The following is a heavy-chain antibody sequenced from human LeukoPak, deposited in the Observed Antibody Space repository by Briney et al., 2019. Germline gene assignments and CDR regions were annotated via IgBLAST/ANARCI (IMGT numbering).Heavy chain of an antibody. J-gene: IGHJ4*02. CDR3: ARAIRGGVDY. D-gene: IGHD6-25*01. CDR1: GFTFSSYS. Sequence: PGGSLRLSCAASGFTFSSYSMNWVRQAPGKGLEWVSSISSSSSYIYYADSVKGRFTISRDNAKNSLYLQTNSLRAEDTAVYYCARAIRGGVDYWGQGTLVTVSS. V-gene: IGHV3-21*01. CDR2: ISSSSSYI.